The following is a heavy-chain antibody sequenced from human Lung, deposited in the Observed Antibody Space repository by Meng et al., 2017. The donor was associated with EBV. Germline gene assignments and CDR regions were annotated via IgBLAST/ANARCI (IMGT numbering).Heavy chain of an antibody. J-gene: IGHJ5*02. CDR2: IYYSGST. CDR1: GGSISSVDYY. D-gene: IGHD1-26*01. CDR3: ARGQRSYSGSYTEWFDP. V-gene: IGHV4-30-4*01. Sequence: QVQRKEPGPGLVKPSQTLSLTCTVSGGSISSVDYYWSWIRQPPGKGLEWIGCIYYSGSTYYNPSLKGRVTISVDTSKNQFSLNLSSVTAADTAVYYCARGQRSYSGSYTEWFDPWGQGTLVTVSS.